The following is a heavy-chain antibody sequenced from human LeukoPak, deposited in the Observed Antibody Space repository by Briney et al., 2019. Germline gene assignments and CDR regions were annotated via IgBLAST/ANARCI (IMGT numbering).Heavy chain of an antibody. CDR2: MNQLGNEK. CDR3: ARGTYYYEF. Sequence: GGALRPPCAASKFSSSDYSMTWVRQAPGKGPEWVAYMNQLGNEKKYLDSVKGRFTISRDNAKNSLYLQMTSLRVVDTAVYYCARGTYYYEFWGQGTLVTVSS. D-gene: IGHD3-22*01. J-gene: IGHJ4*02. V-gene: IGHV3-7*04. CDR1: KFSSSDYS.